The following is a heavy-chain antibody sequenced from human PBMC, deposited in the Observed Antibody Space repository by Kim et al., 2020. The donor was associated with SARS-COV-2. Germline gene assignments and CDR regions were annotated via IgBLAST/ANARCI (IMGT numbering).Heavy chain of an antibody. J-gene: IGHJ6*02. CDR1: GYTFTSYD. CDR2: MNPNSGNT. V-gene: IGHV1-8*01. D-gene: IGHD3-3*01. CDR3: ARDLYYDFWSGYYKGGGGYYGMDV. Sequence: ASVKVSCKASGYTFTSYDINWVRQATGQGLEWMGWMNPNSGNTGYAQKFQGRVTMTRNTSISTAYMELSSLRSEDTAVYYCARDLYYDFWSGYYKGGGGYYGMDVWGQGTTVTVSS.